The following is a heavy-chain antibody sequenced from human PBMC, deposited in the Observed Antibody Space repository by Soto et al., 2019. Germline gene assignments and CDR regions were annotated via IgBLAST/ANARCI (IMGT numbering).Heavy chain of an antibody. Sequence: SVKVSCKASGGTFSSYAISWVRQAPGQGLEWMGGIIPIVGTANYAQKFQGRVTMTADASTSTAYMELSSLRSEDTAVYYCARGAPSRSWYRNWFDPRAQRTPVTVPS. CDR3: ARGAPSRSWYRNWFDP. CDR1: GGTFSSYA. D-gene: IGHD6-13*01. CDR2: IIPIVGTA. J-gene: IGHJ5*02. V-gene: IGHV1-69*13.